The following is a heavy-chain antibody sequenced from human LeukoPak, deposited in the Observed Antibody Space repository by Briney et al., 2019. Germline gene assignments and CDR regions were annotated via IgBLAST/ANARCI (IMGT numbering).Heavy chain of an antibody. J-gene: IGHJ4*02. CDR2: IYYSGSI. D-gene: IGHD6-19*01. CDR3: ARVGGSGWFRTPYDGHWYYFDY. CDR1: GGPISSSSYY. Sequence: PSETPPLTCTVPGGPISSSSYYWGWIRQPPGKGLEWLGRIYYSGSIYYNPSLKCRVTISVDTSKNQCSLKLGFVIAADTAVYYCARVGGSGWFRTPYDGHWYYFDYWGQGTLVTVAS. V-gene: IGHV4-39*07.